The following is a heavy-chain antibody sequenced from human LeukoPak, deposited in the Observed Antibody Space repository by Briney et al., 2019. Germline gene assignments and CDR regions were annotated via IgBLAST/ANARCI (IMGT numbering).Heavy chain of an antibody. CDR1: GYSFTNYW. D-gene: IGHD1-26*01. Sequence: GESLKISCKGSGYSFTNYWIGWVRQMPGKGLEWMGIIYPGDSDTRYNPSFQGQVTISADKSISTTYLQWSSLKASDTAMYYCARHSGSYSTDYWGQGTLVTVSS. V-gene: IGHV5-51*01. CDR3: ARHSGSYSTDY. CDR2: IYPGDSDT. J-gene: IGHJ4*02.